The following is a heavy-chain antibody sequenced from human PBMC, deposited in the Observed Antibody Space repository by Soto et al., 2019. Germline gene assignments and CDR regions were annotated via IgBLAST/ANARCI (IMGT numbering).Heavy chain of an antibody. J-gene: IGHJ4*02. CDR1: GGSISSGGYY. CDR3: ARTQPGADYGDNLFDY. D-gene: IGHD4-17*01. CDR2: IYYSGST. V-gene: IGHV4-31*03. Sequence: QVQLQESGPGLVKPSQTLSLTCTVSGGSISSGGYYWSWIRQHPGKGLEWIGYIYYSGSTYYNPSLKSRVTISVDTSKNQFSLKLSSVTAADTAVYYCARTQPGADYGDNLFDYWGQGTLVTVSS.